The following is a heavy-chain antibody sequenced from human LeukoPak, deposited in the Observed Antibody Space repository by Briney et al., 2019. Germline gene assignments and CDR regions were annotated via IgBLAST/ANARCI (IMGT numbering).Heavy chain of an antibody. CDR2: ITSTSTYI. CDR3: ARVEGSWNQPADAFDI. V-gene: IGHV3-21*01. D-gene: IGHD2-15*01. J-gene: IGHJ3*02. Sequence: PGGSLRLSCSASGFTFNIYSLNWVRQAPEKGLEWVSSITSTSTYIYYADSVKGRFTISRDNAQNSLYLQMNSLRAEDTAVYYCARVEGSWNQPADAFDIWGQGTMVTVSS. CDR1: GFTFNIYS.